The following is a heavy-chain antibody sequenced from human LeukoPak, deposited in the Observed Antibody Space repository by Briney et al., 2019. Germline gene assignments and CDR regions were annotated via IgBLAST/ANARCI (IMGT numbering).Heavy chain of an antibody. Sequence: GGSLRLSCAASGFTFSSYSMNWVRQAPGRGLEWVSYISSSSSTIYYADSVKGRFTISRDNAKNSLYLQMNSLRDEDTAVYYCARETVLLWFGESHNWFDPWGQGTLVTVSS. J-gene: IGHJ5*02. V-gene: IGHV3-48*02. CDR2: ISSSSSTI. CDR1: GFTFSSYS. CDR3: ARETVLLWFGESHNWFDP. D-gene: IGHD3-10*01.